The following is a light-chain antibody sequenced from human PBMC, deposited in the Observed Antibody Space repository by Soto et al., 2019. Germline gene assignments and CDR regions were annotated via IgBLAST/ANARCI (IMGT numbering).Light chain of an antibody. CDR2: GAS. J-gene: IGKJ1*01. CDR1: QSVSSN. CDR3: QQYYNWPRT. Sequence: EIVMTQSPATLSVVLGERATLSCRASQSVSSNLAWYQHKPGQAPRLLTYGASTRATGIPARFSGSGSGTEFTLTISSLQPEDFAVYYCQQYYNWPRTFGQGTKVEIK. V-gene: IGKV3-15*01.